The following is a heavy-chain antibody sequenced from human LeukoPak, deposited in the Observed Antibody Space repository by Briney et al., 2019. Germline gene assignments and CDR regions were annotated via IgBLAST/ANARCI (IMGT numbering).Heavy chain of an antibody. CDR3: ARDWQNPHTDTEAFDY. D-gene: IGHD3-22*01. V-gene: IGHV3-53*01. Sequence: GGSLRLSCAASGFTVSSNYMSWVRQAPGKGLEWVSVIYSGGSTYYADSVKGRFTISRDNSKNTLYLQMNSLRAEDTAVYYCARDWQNPHTDTEAFDYWGQGTLVTVSS. CDR2: IYSGGST. CDR1: GFTVSSNY. J-gene: IGHJ4*02.